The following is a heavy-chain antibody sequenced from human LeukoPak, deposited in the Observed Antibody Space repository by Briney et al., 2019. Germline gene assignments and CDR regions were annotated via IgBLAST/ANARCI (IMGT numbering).Heavy chain of an antibody. Sequence: SVKVSCKASGGTFSSYAISWVRQAPGQGLEWMGGIIPIFGTANYAQKFQGRVTITADESTSTGYMELSSLRSEDTAVYYCARALRDDYYDSSGYSPRVNAFDIWGQGTMVTVSS. CDR1: GGTFSSYA. V-gene: IGHV1-69*01. D-gene: IGHD3-22*01. CDR3: ARALRDDYYDSSGYSPRVNAFDI. J-gene: IGHJ3*02. CDR2: IIPIFGTA.